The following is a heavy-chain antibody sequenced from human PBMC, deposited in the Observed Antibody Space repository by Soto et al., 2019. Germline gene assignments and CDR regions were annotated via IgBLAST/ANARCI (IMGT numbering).Heavy chain of an antibody. Sequence: GESLKISCKGSGYSFTSYWIGWVRQMPGKGLEWMGIIYPGDSDTRYSPSFQGQVTISADKSISTAYLQWSSLKASDTAMYCCARHVSLGSGYYYYYMDVWGKGTTVTVSS. D-gene: IGHD3-10*01. CDR2: IYPGDSDT. CDR3: ARHVSLGSGYYYYYMDV. J-gene: IGHJ6*03. CDR1: GYSFTSYW. V-gene: IGHV5-51*01.